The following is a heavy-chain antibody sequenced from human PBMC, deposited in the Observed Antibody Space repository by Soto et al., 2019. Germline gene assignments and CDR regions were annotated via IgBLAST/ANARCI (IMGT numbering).Heavy chain of an antibody. J-gene: IGHJ4*02. CDR2: IYRTGST. V-gene: IGHV4-4*02. CDR3: ASRDPGTSVDY. CDR1: GGSFTSNNW. D-gene: IGHD1-7*01. Sequence: SETLSLTCAVSGGSFTSNNWWTWVRQPPGQGLEWIGEIYRTGSTNYNPSLKSRVTISLDKSENQFSLKVTSLTAADTAVYYCASRDPGTSVDYWGQGTLVTSPQ.